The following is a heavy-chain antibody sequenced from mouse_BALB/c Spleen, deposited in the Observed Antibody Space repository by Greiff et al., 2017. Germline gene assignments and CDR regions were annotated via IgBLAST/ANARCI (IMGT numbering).Heavy chain of an antibody. CDR1: GFSLTSYG. J-gene: IGHJ4*01. Sequence: QVQLQQSGPGLVAPSQSLSITCTVSGFSLTSYGVHWVRQPPGKGLEWLGVIWAGGSTNYNSALMSRLSISKDNSKSQVFLKMNSLQTDDTAMYYCARGDYYGSRYYYAMDYWGQGTSVTVSS. CDR3: ARGDYYGSRYYYAMDY. CDR2: IWAGGST. V-gene: IGHV2-9*02. D-gene: IGHD1-1*01.